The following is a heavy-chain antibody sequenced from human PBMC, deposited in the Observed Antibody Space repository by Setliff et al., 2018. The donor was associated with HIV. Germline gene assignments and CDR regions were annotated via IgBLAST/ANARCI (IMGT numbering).Heavy chain of an antibody. D-gene: IGHD3-9*01. CDR2: LYHSGST. Sequence: ASETLSLTCTVSGDSISSYYWSWIRQPPGKGLECIGHLYHSGSTHYSPSLKSRVTMSVATSKNQFSLKLTAVTAADTAVYYCARKYYDILTGYYAADYWGQGTLVTVSS. V-gene: IGHV4-59*01. CDR3: ARKYYDILTGYYAADY. J-gene: IGHJ4*02. CDR1: GDSISSYY.